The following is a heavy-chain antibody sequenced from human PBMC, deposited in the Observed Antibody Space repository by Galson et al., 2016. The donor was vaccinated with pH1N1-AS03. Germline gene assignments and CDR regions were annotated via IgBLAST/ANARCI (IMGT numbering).Heavy chain of an antibody. V-gene: IGHV5-51*01. J-gene: IGHJ4*02. CDR1: GYIFTSYW. CDR2: IYPGDSDT. D-gene: IGHD5-24*01. CDR3: ARQVRDGYNDYFDY. Sequence: QSGAEVKKPGESLKISCKTSGYIFTSYWVAWVRHMPGQGLEWMGIIYPGDSDTRYSPSFQGQVTISADRSINTAYLQWSSLMASDTAINYCARQVRDGYNDYFDYWGQGILVTVSS.